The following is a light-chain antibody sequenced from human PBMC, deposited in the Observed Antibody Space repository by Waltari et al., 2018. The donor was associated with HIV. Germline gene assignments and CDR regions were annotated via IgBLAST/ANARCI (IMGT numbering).Light chain of an antibody. CDR1: QSVNSN. CDR2: GTS. CDR3: HHYNNWRET. J-gene: IGKJ1*01. V-gene: IGKV3-15*01. Sequence: EILITQSPVTLSVSPGERATLSCRASQSVNSNLAWYQQKPGQTPRRLIYGTSTRATDIPARFSGSGSGTEFTLTISSLQSEDFAVYYCHHYNNWRETFGQGTKVEIK.